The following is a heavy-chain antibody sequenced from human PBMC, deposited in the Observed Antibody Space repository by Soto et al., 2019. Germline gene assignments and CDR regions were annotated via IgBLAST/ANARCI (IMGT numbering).Heavy chain of an antibody. V-gene: IGHV5-10-1*01. CDR3: ARQIYDSDTGPNFQYYFDS. D-gene: IGHD3-22*01. CDR2: IDPSDSQT. Sequence: LKISCKGSGYSFAGYWITWVRQKPGKGLEWMGRIDPSDSQTYYSPSFRGHVTISVTKSITTVFLQWSSLRASDTAMYYCARQIYDSDTGPNFQYYFDSWGQGTPVTV. CDR1: GYSFAGYW. J-gene: IGHJ4*02.